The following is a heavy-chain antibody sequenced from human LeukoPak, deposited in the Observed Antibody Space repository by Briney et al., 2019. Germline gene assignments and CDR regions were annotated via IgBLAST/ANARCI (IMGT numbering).Heavy chain of an antibody. D-gene: IGHD5-24*01. V-gene: IGHV3-23*03. CDR2: IHRGGSAI. J-gene: IGHJ4*02. CDR3: NKDQTGDGYNAI. CDR1: GFTFRNYA. Sequence: GGSLRLSCAASGFTFRNYAMSWVRQAPGKGLEWVSIIHRGGSAIYYADSVRGRFTIFREYSTDTLYLQMRSLRAEDTAVYYCNKDQTGDGYNAIWGQGTLVTVSS.